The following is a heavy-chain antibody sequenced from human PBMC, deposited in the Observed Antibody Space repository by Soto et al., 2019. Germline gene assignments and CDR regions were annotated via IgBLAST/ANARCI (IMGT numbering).Heavy chain of an antibody. CDR3: ARLGGSYRSWFDP. J-gene: IGHJ5*02. CDR1: GGSISSSSYY. V-gene: IGHV4-39*01. Sequence: SETLSLTCTVSGGSISSSSYYWGWIRQPPGKGLEWIGSIYYSGSTYYNPSLKSRVTISVDTSKNQFSLKLSSVTAADTAVYYCARLGGSYRSWFDPWGQGTLVTVSS. D-gene: IGHD1-26*01. CDR2: IYYSGST.